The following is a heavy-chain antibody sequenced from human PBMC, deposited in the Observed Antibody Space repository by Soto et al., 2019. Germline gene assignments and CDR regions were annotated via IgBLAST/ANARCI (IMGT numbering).Heavy chain of an antibody. CDR1: GGSISSGGYY. D-gene: IGHD2-15*01. Sequence: PSETLSLTCTVSGGSISSGGYYWSWIRQHPGKGLEWIGYIYYSGSTYYNPSLKSRVTISVDTSKNQFSLKLSSVTAADTAVYYCARNLRGGYKWFDPWGKGTLVTVS. J-gene: IGHJ5*02. V-gene: IGHV4-31*03. CDR3: ARNLRGGYKWFDP. CDR2: IYYSGST.